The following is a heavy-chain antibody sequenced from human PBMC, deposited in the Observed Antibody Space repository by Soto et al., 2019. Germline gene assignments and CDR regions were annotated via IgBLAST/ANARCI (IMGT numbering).Heavy chain of an antibody. D-gene: IGHD4-17*01. Sequence: QMQLVQSGPEVKKPGTSVKVSCKASGFNFTSSAVQWVRQARGQRLALIGWIVVGSGNTNYAQKFQERVAITRDMSTSTAYRELSSLRSEDTAVYYCAAALHDYGDYVGFYFDYWGQGTLVTVSS. CDR1: GFNFTSSA. V-gene: IGHV1-58*01. CDR3: AAALHDYGDYVGFYFDY. CDR2: IVVGSGNT. J-gene: IGHJ4*02.